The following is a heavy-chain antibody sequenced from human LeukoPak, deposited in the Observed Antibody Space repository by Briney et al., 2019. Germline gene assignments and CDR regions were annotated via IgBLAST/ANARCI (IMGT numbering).Heavy chain of an antibody. CDR3: ARLRDIYDSGGYLDY. V-gene: IGHV4-59*08. D-gene: IGHD3-22*01. J-gene: IGHJ4*02. CDR2: IYYSGST. Sequence: SETLSLTCTVSGGSISSYYWSWIRQPPGKGLEWIGYIYYSGSTNYNPSLKSRVTISVDTSKNQFSLKLSSVTAADTAVYYCARLRDIYDSGGYLDYWGQGTLVTVSS. CDR1: GGSISSYY.